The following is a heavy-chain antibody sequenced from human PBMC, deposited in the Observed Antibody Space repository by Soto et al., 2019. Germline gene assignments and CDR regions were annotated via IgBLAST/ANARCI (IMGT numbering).Heavy chain of an antibody. CDR2: IGTGGDT. V-gene: IGHV3-13*01. CDR3: ARDQGTTVTIWFDP. D-gene: IGHD4-17*01. Sequence: EVQLVESGGGLVQPGGSLRLSCAASGFTFSTSDMHWVRQPTGKGLEWVSAIGTGGDTYYSDSVKGRFTISRDNSKNTLYLQMNSLRAEDTAVYYCARDQGTTVTIWFDPWGQGTQVTVSS. J-gene: IGHJ5*02. CDR1: GFTFSTSD.